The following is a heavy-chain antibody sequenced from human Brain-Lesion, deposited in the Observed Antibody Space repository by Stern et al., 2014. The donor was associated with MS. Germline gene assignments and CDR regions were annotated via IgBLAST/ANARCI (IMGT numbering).Heavy chain of an antibody. Sequence: QVQLVQSGPGLVKPSETLSLTCTVAGGSVSSTSYAWAWIRQPPGKGLEWIGTIYYSGNTYYSPSLKSRLTISLDTSKNQFSMQVGLVTAADTAVYYCAGEEDIRYCSGGSCTGNWFDPWGQGTLVTVSS. D-gene: IGHD2-15*01. J-gene: IGHJ5*02. CDR3: AGEEDIRYCSGGSCTGNWFDP. CDR2: IYYSGNT. V-gene: IGHV4-39*01. CDR1: GGSVSSTSYA.